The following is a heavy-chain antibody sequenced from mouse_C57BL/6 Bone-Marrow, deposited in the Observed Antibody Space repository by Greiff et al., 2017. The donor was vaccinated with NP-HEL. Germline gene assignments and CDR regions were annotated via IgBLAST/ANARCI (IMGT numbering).Heavy chain of an antibody. Sequence: VKVVESGAELARPGASVKLSCKASGYTFTSYGISWVKQRTGQGLEWIGEVYPRSGNTYYNEKFKGKATLTEDKSSSTAYMELRSLTSEDSAVYFCERYFVRYYGSRAWFAYWGQGTLVTVSA. D-gene: IGHD1-1*01. V-gene: IGHV1-81*01. CDR3: ERYFVRYYGSRAWFAY. J-gene: IGHJ3*01. CDR2: VYPRSGNT. CDR1: GYTFTSYG.